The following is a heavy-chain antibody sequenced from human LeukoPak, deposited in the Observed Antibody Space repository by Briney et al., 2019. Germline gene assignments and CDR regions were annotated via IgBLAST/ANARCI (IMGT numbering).Heavy chain of an antibody. Sequence: ASVKVSCKASGYSFDRYGISWVRQAPGQGLEWLGWIGAFNGNTNYAQNLQGRVIMTADTSTTTAYMELRSLSSDDTAVYYCARDFLSYDGSENHFEDTFDIWGQGTMVTVSS. CDR2: IGAFNGNT. D-gene: IGHD3-22*01. CDR3: ARDFLSYDGSENHFEDTFDI. J-gene: IGHJ3*02. V-gene: IGHV1-18*01. CDR1: GYSFDRYG.